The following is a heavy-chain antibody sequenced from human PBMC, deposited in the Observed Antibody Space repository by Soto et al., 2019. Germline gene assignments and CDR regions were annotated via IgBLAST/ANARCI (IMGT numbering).Heavy chain of an antibody. D-gene: IGHD3-22*01. CDR1: RFTFSTIG. J-gene: IGHJ4*02. CDR3: ARGPDYDSSGYYFDY. Sequence: EGCLSHSFLPARFTFSTIGMPRGRQAPGKGLEGVAVIWYDGSNKYYADSVKGRFTISRDNSKNTLYLQMNSLRAEDTAVYYCARGPDYDSSGYYFDYWGQGT. V-gene: IGHV3-33*01. CDR2: IWYDGSNK.